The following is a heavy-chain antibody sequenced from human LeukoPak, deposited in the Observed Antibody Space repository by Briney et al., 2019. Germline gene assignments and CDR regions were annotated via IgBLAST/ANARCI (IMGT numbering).Heavy chain of an antibody. Sequence: GRSLRLSCAASGFTFSSYGMHWVRQAPGKGLEWVAVISYDGSNKYYADSVKGRFTISRGNSKNTLYLQMNSLRAEDTAVYYCARGNGDYVEEGFDIWGQGTMVTVSS. J-gene: IGHJ3*02. CDR2: ISYDGSNK. V-gene: IGHV3-30*03. CDR1: GFTFSSYG. CDR3: ARGNGDYVEEGFDI. D-gene: IGHD4-17*01.